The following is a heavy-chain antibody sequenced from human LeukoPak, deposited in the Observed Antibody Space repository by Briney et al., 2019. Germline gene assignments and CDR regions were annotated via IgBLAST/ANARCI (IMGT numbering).Heavy chain of an antibody. D-gene: IGHD2-15*01. CDR2: ISAYNGNT. J-gene: IGHJ6*02. CDR1: GYTFTSYG. CDR3: ARACGGSCYYYYGMDV. V-gene: IGHV1-18*01. Sequence: WVSVKVSCKASGYTFTSYGISWVRQAPGQGLEWMGWISAYNGNTNYAQKLQGRVTMTTDTSTSTAYMELRSLRSDDTAVYYCARACGGSCYYYYGMDVWGQGTTATVSS.